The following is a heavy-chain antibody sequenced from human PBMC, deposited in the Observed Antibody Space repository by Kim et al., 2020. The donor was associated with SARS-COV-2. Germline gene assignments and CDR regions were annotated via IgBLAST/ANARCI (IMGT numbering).Heavy chain of an antibody. CDR2: ISWNSGSI. J-gene: IGHJ5*02. CDR1: GFTFDDYA. Sequence: GGSLRLSCAASGFTFDDYAMHWVRQAPGKGLEWVSGISWNSGSIGYADSVKGRFTISRDNAKNSLYLQMNSLRAEDTALYYCAKTSTMTGGWFDPWGQGTLVTVSS. V-gene: IGHV3-9*01. D-gene: IGHD3-22*01. CDR3: AKTSTMTGGWFDP.